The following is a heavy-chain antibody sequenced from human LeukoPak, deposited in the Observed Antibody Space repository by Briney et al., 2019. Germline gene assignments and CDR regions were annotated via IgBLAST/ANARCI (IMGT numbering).Heavy chain of an antibody. CDR2: ISEGGNYI. CDR1: GFTFSSYG. J-gene: IGHJ4*02. CDR3: AKGYGNLDY. Sequence: GGSLRLSCTASGFTFSSYGMNWIRQAPGKGLEWVSGISEGGNYINYAASVKGRFSISRDNAKNSLYLQMNSLRTEDTAVYYCAKGYGNLDYWGQGTLVTVSS. V-gene: IGHV3-21*01. D-gene: IGHD4-11*01.